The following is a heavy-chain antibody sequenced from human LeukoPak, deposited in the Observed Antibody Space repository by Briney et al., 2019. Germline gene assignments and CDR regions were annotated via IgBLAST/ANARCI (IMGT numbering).Heavy chain of an antibody. CDR3: ARGRGLLWFGELLDY. Sequence: SETLSLTCTVSGGSISSYYWSWIRQPPGKGLEWIGYIYYSGSTNYNPSLKSRVTISVDTSKNQFSLKLSSVTAADTAVYYCARGRGLLWFGELLDYWGQGTLVTVSS. J-gene: IGHJ4*02. CDR2: IYYSGST. D-gene: IGHD3-10*01. CDR1: GGSISSYY. V-gene: IGHV4-59*12.